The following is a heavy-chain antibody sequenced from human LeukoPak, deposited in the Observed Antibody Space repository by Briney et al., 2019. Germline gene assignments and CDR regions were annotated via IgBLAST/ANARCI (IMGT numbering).Heavy chain of an antibody. CDR1: GFTFSSYA. V-gene: IGHV3-23*01. CDR2: ISGSGGST. D-gene: IGHD3-10*01. J-gene: IGHJ3*02. CDR3: AKDRELWFGELFTAFDI. Sequence: GGSLRLSCAASGFTFSSYAMSWVRQAPGKGLEWVSAISGSGGSTYYADSVKGRFTISRDNSKNTLYLQMDSLRAEDTAVYYCAKDRELWFGELFTAFDIWGQGTMVTVSS.